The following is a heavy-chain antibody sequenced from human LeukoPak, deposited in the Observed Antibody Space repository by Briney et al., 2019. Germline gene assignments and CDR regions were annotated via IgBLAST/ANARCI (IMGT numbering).Heavy chain of an antibody. CDR1: GGSISSYY. CDR3: ARLLHPSLHTSIAPFDY. D-gene: IGHD6-13*01. J-gene: IGHJ4*02. CDR2: IYYSGST. V-gene: IGHV4-59*08. Sequence: SETLSLTCTVSGGSISSYYWSWIRQPPGKGLEWIGYIYYSGSTNYNPSLKSRVTISVDTSKNQFSLKLSSVTAADTAVYYCARLLHPSLHTSIAPFDYWGQGTLVTVSS.